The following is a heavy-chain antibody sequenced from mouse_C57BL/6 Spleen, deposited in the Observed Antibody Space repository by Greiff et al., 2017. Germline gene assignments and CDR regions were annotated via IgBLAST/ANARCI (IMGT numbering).Heavy chain of an antibody. CDR3: TRSKDHDGYYVMDY. D-gene: IGHD2-3*01. J-gene: IGHJ4*01. V-gene: IGHV1-81*01. CDR1: GYTFTSYG. Sequence: PGAELARPGASVKLSCKASGYTFTSYGISWVKQRTGRGLEWIGKIYPRSGNTYYNEKFKGKGTLTADKSSSTAYMELRSLTSEYAAVDFCTRSKDHDGYYVMDYWGQGTSVTVSS. CDR2: IYPRSGNT.